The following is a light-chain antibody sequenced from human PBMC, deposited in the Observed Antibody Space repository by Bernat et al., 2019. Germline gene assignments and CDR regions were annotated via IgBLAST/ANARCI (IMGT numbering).Light chain of an antibody. V-gene: IGLV2-14*03. CDR1: SSDVGGYNS. Sequence: QAALTQPASVSGSPGQSITISCTTPSSDVGGYNSVSWYQQHPGKAPKLIIYDGTNRPSGVSHLFSVSKSGNTSSLTISGLQPEDEANYYCSSYISSRSDVFGSGTKVTVL. CDR3: SSYISSRSDV. CDR2: DGT. J-gene: IGLJ1*01.